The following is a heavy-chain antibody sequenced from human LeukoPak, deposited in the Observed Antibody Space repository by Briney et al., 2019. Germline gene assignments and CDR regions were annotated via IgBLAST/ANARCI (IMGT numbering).Heavy chain of an antibody. D-gene: IGHD4-17*01. Sequence: SETLSLTCAVYGGSLSGYYWSWIRQPPGKGLEWIGDISHSGFTNHNPSLKSRVTISVDTSTNQFSLKLNSVTAADTAVYYCARPDDYGDDYWGQGTLVTVSS. CDR1: GGSLSGYY. V-gene: IGHV4-34*01. CDR3: ARPDDYGDDY. CDR2: ISHSGFT. J-gene: IGHJ4*02.